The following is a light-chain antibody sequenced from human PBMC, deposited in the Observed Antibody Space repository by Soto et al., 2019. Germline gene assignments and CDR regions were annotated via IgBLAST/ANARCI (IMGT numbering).Light chain of an antibody. J-gene: IGLJ1*01. CDR3: YSSTSSNTYV. Sequence: QSALTQPPSVSGSPGQSVTISCSGTSSDVGSYNRVSWYLQAPGTAPKVMIYEVSNRPSGVPDRFSGSKSGNTASLTISGLQPEDEADYYCYSSTSSNTYVLGTGTKVTVL. CDR1: SSDVGSYNR. CDR2: EVS. V-gene: IGLV2-18*02.